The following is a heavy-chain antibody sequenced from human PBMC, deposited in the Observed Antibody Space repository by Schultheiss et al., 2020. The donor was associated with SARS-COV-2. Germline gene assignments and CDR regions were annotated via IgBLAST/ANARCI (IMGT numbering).Heavy chain of an antibody. D-gene: IGHD2-15*01. CDR2: IYYSGST. V-gene: IGHV4-34*01. J-gene: IGHJ5*02. CDR1: GGSFSGHN. CDR3: ARDGGGGIVEGGWFDP. Sequence: SETLSLTCAVYGGSFSGHNWGWIRQPPGKGLEWIGNIYYSGSTYDNPSLKSRVTISVDTSKNQFSLKLGSVTAADTAVYYCARDGGGGIVEGGWFDPWGQGTLVTVSS.